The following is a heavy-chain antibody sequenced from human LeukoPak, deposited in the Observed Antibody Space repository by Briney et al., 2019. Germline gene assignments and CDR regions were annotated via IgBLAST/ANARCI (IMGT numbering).Heavy chain of an antibody. Sequence: PGRSLTLSCAPSGLTASSNYMSSVRQAPRKGLEWVSVIYSGGSTYYAAPLKGRFTISRDTSKNTRSLQMNSLRAEDTGVYYCARSRSGYSYGQPDWGQGTLVTVSS. CDR3: ARSRSGYSYGQPD. CDR1: GLTASSNY. D-gene: IGHD5-18*01. CDR2: IYSGGST. V-gene: IGHV3-53*01. J-gene: IGHJ4*02.